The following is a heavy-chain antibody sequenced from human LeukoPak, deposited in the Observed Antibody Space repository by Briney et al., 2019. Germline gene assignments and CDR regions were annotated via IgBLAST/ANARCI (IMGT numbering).Heavy chain of an antibody. V-gene: IGHV3-23*01. CDR3: ARNVDSDY. D-gene: IGHD4-17*01. CDR1: GFAFSSYA. CDR2: ISGSTSST. Sequence: PGGSLRLSCAASGFAFSSYAMGWVRQAPGKGLEWVSSISGSTSSTYYADSVKGRFTISRDNSKTTLYLQMNSLRAEDTAVYYCARNVDSDYWGQGTLVTVSS. J-gene: IGHJ4*02.